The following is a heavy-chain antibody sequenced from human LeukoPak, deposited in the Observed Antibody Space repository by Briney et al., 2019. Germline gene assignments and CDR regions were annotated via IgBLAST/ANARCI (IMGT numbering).Heavy chain of an antibody. CDR2: IRYSGSA. D-gene: IGHD3-22*01. J-gene: IGHJ4*02. CDR3: ARLVYDSGGYYFDY. Sequence: KASETLSLTCTVSGGSISTYYWSWIRQPPGKGLEWIGYIRYSGSANYNPSLRSRVTISIDTSKNQFSLKLSSVTAADTAVYHCARLVYDSGGYYFDYWGQGTLVTVSS. CDR1: GGSISTYY. V-gene: IGHV4-59*08.